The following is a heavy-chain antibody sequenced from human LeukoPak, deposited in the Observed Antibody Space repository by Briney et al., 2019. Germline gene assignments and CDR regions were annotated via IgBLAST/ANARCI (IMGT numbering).Heavy chain of an antibody. CDR3: ARDLFQLGGDWFDP. CDR1: GGSISSYY. Sequence: SETLSLTCTVSGGSISSYYWSWIRQPPGKGLEWIGYIYYSGSTNYNPSLKSRVTISVDTSKNQFSLKLSSVTAADTAVYYCARDLFQLGGDWFDPWGQGTLVTVSS. CDR2: IYYSGST. J-gene: IGHJ5*02. D-gene: IGHD2-2*01. V-gene: IGHV4-59*01.